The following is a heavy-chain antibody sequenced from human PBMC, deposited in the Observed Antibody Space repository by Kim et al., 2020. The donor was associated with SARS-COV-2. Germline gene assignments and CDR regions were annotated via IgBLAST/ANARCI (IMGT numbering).Heavy chain of an antibody. CDR2: NT. CDR3: AREAVAGSFDH. Sequence: NTRYPQKFQARVSLTRETSATTAYLELSGLRSEDTAVYYCAREAVAGSFDHWGQGTLVTVSS. V-gene: IGHV1-3*01. J-gene: IGHJ4*02. D-gene: IGHD6-19*01.